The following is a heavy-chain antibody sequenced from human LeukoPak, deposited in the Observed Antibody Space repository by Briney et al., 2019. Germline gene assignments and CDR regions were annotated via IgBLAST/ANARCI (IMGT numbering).Heavy chain of an antibody. J-gene: IGHJ4*02. CDR1: GGSISSSNW. D-gene: IGHD3-10*01. Sequence: PSGTLSLTCAVSGGSISSSNWWSWVRQPPGKGLEWIGEIYHSRSTNYNPSLKSRVTISVDTSKNQFSLKLSSVTAADTAVYYCARVSTTYYYGSGSYSHFDYWGQGTLVTVSS. CDR2: IYHSRST. CDR3: ARVSTTYYYGSGSYSHFDY. V-gene: IGHV4-4*02.